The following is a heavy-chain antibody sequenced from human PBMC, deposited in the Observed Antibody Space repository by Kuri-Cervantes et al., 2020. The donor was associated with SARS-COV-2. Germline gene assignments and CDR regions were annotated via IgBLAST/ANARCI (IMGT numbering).Heavy chain of an antibody. V-gene: IGHV4-61*02. CDR2: IYTSGST. D-gene: IGHD3-22*01. CDR3: ARDLAYDSSGYAFDY. J-gene: IGHJ4*02. Sequence: SCTVSGGSISSGSYYWSWIRQPAGKGLEWIGRIYTSGSTNYNPSLTSRVTISVDTSKNQFSLKLSSVTAADTAVYYCARDLAYDSSGYAFDYWGQGTLVTVSS. CDR1: GGSISSGSYY.